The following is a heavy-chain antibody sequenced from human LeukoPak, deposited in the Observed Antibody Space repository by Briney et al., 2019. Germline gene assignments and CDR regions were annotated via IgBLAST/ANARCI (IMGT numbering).Heavy chain of an antibody. J-gene: IGHJ4*02. CDR2: IYSSGST. Sequence: KPSETLSLTCTVSGGSISSYYWSWIRQPAGKGLEWIGRIYSSGSTNHNPSLKSRVTMPVDTSKNQFSLKLSSVTAADTAVYYCARDAYSGSYYFDYWGQGTLVTVSS. V-gene: IGHV4-4*07. CDR3: ARDAYSGSYYFDY. CDR1: GGSISSYY. D-gene: IGHD1-26*01.